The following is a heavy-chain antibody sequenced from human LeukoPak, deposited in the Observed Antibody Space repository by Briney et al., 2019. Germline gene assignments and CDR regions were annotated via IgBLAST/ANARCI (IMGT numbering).Heavy chain of an antibody. Sequence: ASVKVSCKASGYTFTDYYMHWVRQAPGQGREWMGWINPNSGGTNYAQKFQGRVTMTRDTSISTAYMELSRVRSDDTAVYYCARGGRSIFGVADYWGQGTLVTVSS. CDR2: INPNSGGT. J-gene: IGHJ4*02. CDR1: GYTFTDYY. D-gene: IGHD3-3*01. CDR3: ARGGRSIFGVADY. V-gene: IGHV1-2*02.